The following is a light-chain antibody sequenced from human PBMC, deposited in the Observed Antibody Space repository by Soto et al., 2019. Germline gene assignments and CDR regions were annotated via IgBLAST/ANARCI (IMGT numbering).Light chain of an antibody. Sequence: QSVLTQPASVSGSPGQSITISCTGTRSDVGSYNFVSWYQQHSGKAPKLVIYEVNKRPSGVSDRFSGSKSGDTASLTIFGLQAEDEADYYCGSYAGRSSWVFGGGTKPPS. J-gene: IGLJ3*02. CDR3: GSYAGRSSWV. V-gene: IGLV2-23*02. CDR2: EVN. CDR1: RSDVGSYNF.